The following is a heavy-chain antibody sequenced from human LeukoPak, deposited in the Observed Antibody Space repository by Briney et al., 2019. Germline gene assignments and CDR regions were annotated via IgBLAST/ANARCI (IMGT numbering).Heavy chain of an antibody. CDR1: GFTFSSYE. CDR2: ISGSGGST. J-gene: IGHJ6*03. CDR3: ARVLRYCSGGNCYSGGLGYMDV. Sequence: PGGSLRLSCAASGFTFSSYEMNWVHQAPGKGLEWVSSISGSGGSTYYADSVKGRFTISRDNSKNTLYLQMNSLRAEDTAVYYCARVLRYCSGGNCYSGGLGYMDVWGKGTTVTISS. V-gene: IGHV3-23*01. D-gene: IGHD2-15*01.